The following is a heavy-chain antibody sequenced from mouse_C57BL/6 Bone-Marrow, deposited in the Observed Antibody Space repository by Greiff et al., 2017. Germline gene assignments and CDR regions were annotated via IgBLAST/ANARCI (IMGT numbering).Heavy chain of an antibody. CDR1: GYAFSSYW. D-gene: IGHD2-1*01. CDR3: ARADGNYYFDY. V-gene: IGHV1-80*01. CDR2: IYPGDGDT. Sequence: QVHVKQSGAELVKPGASVKISCKASGYAFSSYWMNWVKQRPGKGLEWIGQIYPGDGDTNYNGKFKGKATLTADKSSSTAYMQLSSLTSEDSAVYFGARADGNYYFDYWGQGTTLTVSS. J-gene: IGHJ2*01.